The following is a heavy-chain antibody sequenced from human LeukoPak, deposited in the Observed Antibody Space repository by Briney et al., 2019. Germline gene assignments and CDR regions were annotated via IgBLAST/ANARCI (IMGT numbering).Heavy chain of an antibody. V-gene: IGHV3-7*01. Sequence: GGSLRLSCAASGFTFRNYWMGWVRQAPGKGLEWVANTKPDGSAEYYADSVRGRFTTSRDNANNFLYLQMNSLRAEDTAVYYCARDRSSGTSEDYWGQGALVTVSS. CDR1: GFTFRNYW. CDR2: TKPDGSAE. CDR3: ARDRSSGTSEDY. J-gene: IGHJ4*02. D-gene: IGHD2-2*01.